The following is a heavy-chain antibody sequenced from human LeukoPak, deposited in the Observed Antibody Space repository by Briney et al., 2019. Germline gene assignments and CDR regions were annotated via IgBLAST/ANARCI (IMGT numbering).Heavy chain of an antibody. CDR3: ARGDYYDSSGYYATEFAY. D-gene: IGHD3-22*01. Sequence: PGGSLRLSCAASGFTFSSYSMNWVRQAPGKGLEWVSYISSSSSYIYYADSVKGRFTISRDNAKNSLYLQMNSLRAEDTAVYYCARGDYYDSSGYYATEFAYWGQGTLVTVST. CDR1: GFTFSSYS. J-gene: IGHJ4*02. V-gene: IGHV3-21*01. CDR2: ISSSSSYI.